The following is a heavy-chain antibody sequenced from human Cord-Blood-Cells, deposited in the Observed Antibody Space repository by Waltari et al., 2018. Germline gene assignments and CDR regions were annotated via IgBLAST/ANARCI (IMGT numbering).Heavy chain of an antibody. J-gene: IGHJ4*02. CDR2: KKQDGSEK. CDR3: AQWAVAGSFDY. D-gene: IGHD6-19*01. CDR1: GFTFSSYW. V-gene: IGHV3-7*01. Sequence: EVQLVESGGGLVQPGGSLRLSCAASGFTFSSYWMSWVRQAPGKGLGWVANKKQDGSEKYYVDSVKGRFTISRDNAKNSLYLQMNSLRAEDTAVYYCAQWAVAGSFDYWGQGTLVTVSS.